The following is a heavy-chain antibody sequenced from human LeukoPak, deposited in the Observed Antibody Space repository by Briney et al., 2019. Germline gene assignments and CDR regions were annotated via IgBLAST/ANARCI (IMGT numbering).Heavy chain of an antibody. D-gene: IGHD7-27*01. Sequence: ASVKVSCKASGYTFTSYGISWVRQAPGQGLEWMGWISAYNGNTNYAQKLQGRVTITADKSTSTAYMELSSLRSEDTAVYYCARDTTGDGAFDIWGQGTMVTVSS. J-gene: IGHJ3*02. V-gene: IGHV1-18*01. CDR2: ISAYNGNT. CDR3: ARDTTGDGAFDI. CDR1: GYTFTSYG.